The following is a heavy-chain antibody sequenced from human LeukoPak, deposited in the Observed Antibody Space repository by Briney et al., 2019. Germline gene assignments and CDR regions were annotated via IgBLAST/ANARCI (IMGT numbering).Heavy chain of an antibody. CDR2: IYYSGST. V-gene: IGHV4-59*01. J-gene: IGHJ4*02. D-gene: IGHD3-16*01. CDR1: GGSISSYY. CDR3: ARLDVITSYYFDY. Sequence: SETLSLTCTGSGGSISSYYWSWIRQPPGKGLEWIGYIYYSGSTNYNPSLKSRVTISVDTSKNQFSLKLSSVTAADTAVYYCARLDVITSYYFDYWGQGTLVTVSS.